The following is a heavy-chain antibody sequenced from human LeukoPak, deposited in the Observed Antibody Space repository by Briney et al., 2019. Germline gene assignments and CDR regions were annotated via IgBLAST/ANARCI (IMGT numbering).Heavy chain of an antibody. D-gene: IGHD2-2*01. CDR1: GYSFTTYW. Sequence: GESLKISCRGSGYSFTTYWIGWVRQMPGKGLEWVGIIYPGDSDARYTPSFQAQVTMSADKSINTAYLQWSSLKASDTAMYYCARRRGCSSSSCPPDYWGQGTLVTVSP. CDR2: IYPGDSDA. CDR3: ARRRGCSSSSCPPDY. J-gene: IGHJ4*02. V-gene: IGHV5-51*01.